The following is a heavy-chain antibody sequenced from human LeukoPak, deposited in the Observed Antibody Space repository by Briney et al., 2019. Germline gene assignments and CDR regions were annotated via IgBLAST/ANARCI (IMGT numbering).Heavy chain of an antibody. Sequence: SETLSLTCTVSGGSISTYYWSWIRQAPGKGLEWIGYLYYSGNTNYNPSLKSRVTISVDTSKNQLSLKLSSVTAADTAVYYCARDEETGFAPWGQGTLVTVSS. CDR2: LYYSGNT. J-gene: IGHJ5*02. CDR3: ARDEETGFAP. D-gene: IGHD2-21*02. CDR1: GGSISTYY. V-gene: IGHV4-59*01.